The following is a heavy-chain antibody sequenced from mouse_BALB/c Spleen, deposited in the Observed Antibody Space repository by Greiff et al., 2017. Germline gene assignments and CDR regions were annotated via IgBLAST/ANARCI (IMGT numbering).Heavy chain of an antibody. V-gene: IGHV1S81*02. Sequence: VQLQESGAELVKPGASVKLSCKASGYTFTSYYMYWVKQRPGQGLEWIGEINPSNGGTNFNEKFKSKATLTVDKSSSTAYMQLSSLTSEDSAVYYCTRGGDDYDDWYFDVWGAGTTVTVSS. CDR3: TRGGDDYDDWYFDV. CDR1: GYTFTSYY. J-gene: IGHJ1*01. D-gene: IGHD2-4*01. CDR2: INPSNGGT.